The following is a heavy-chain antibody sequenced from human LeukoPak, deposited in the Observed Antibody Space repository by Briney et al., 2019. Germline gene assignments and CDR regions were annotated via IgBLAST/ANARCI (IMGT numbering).Heavy chain of an antibody. J-gene: IGHJ4*02. CDR1: GGSISNYY. CDR3: ASSHPLGSNNDYYTPFDY. D-gene: IGHD3-3*01. CDR2: MYYSRDT. V-gene: IGHV4-59*01. Sequence: SETLSLTCAVSGGSISNYYWSWLRQPPGKGLEWVGYMYYSRDTNYNPFLKSRVTISVDTSKNQLSLKLSSVTAADPAVYYCASSHPLGSNNDYYTPFDYWGQGILVTVSS.